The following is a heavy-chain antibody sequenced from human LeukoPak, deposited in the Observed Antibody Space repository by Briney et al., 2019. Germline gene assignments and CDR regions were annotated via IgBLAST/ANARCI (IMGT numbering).Heavy chain of an antibody. V-gene: IGHV3-7*01. J-gene: IGHJ4*02. CDR1: GFTFSNAW. D-gene: IGHD3-10*01. Sequence: PGRSLRLSCAASGFTFSNAWMSWVRQAPGKGLEWVAKIKPDGSEKYYVDSVKGRFTISRDNAKNSLYLQMSSLSAEDTAVYYCLAAGGYWGQGTLVTVSS. CDR2: IKPDGSEK. CDR3: LAAGGY.